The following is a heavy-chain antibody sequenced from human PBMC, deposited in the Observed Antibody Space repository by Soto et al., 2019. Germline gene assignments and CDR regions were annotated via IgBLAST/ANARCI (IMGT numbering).Heavy chain of an antibody. D-gene: IGHD2-15*01. CDR1: GFTFGTYA. Sequence: PGGSLRLSCAASGFTFGTYAMSWVRQAPGKGLEWVSAISGRGGIIYYADSVKGRFTISRDNSENTLYLQMNSLRAEDTAVYYCAKDGSYCSGGSCLGYNDYWGQGTVVTVSS. J-gene: IGHJ4*02. V-gene: IGHV3-23*01. CDR2: ISGRGGII. CDR3: AKDGSYCSGGSCLGYNDY.